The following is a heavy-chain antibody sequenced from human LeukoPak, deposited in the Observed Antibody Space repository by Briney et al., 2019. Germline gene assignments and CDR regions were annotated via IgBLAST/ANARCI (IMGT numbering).Heavy chain of an antibody. CDR2: IRSKANSYAT. D-gene: IGHD6-19*01. V-gene: IGHV3-73*01. CDR3: AKTFIAVANPIDY. J-gene: IGHJ4*02. CDR1: GFTFSGSA. Sequence: GGSLRLSCAASGFTFSGSAMHWVRQASGKGLEWVGRIRSKANSYATAYAASVKGRFTISRDDSKNTAYLQMNSLRAEDTAVYYCAKTFIAVANPIDYWGQGTLVTVSS.